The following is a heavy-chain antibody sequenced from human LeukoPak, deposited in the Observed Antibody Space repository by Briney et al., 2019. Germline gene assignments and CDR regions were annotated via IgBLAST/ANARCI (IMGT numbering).Heavy chain of an antibody. CDR1: GFTFSSYW. CDR2: IKTDGSQI. Sequence: PGGSLRLSCVASGFTFSSYWMTWVRQAPGKGLEWVANIKTDGSQIYYVDSVKGRFTISRDNAKNSLYLKMNSLRAEDTAVYYCVRASYYYDTSGSPRGWFDPWGQGTLVTVSS. V-gene: IGHV3-7*03. D-gene: IGHD3-22*01. CDR3: VRASYYYDTSGSPRGWFDP. J-gene: IGHJ5*02.